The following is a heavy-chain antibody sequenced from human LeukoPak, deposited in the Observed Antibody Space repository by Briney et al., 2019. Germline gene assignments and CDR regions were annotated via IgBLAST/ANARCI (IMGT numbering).Heavy chain of an antibody. D-gene: IGHD3-10*01. Sequence: GGSLRLSCAASGFTFSSYGMHWVRQAPGKGLEWVALISYDGSKKYYSDSMQGRFTISRDNSKNTLYLQMNSLRPEDTAVYYCAKGRYTGSSFLDYWGQGTQVTVSS. CDR1: GFTFSSYG. V-gene: IGHV3-30*18. J-gene: IGHJ4*02. CDR3: AKGRYTGSSFLDY. CDR2: ISYDGSKK.